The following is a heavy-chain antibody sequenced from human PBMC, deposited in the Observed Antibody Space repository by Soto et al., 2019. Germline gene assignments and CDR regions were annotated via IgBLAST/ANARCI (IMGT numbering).Heavy chain of an antibody. CDR1: GYTFTSYD. D-gene: IGHD3-3*01. J-gene: IGHJ4*02. Sequence: QVQLVQSGAEVKKPGASVKVSCKASGYTFTSYDISWVRQATGQGLEWMGWMSPSSGTTGFVQKFQGRVTVTSDTSMSTAYLEVTSLTSEDTAVYYCARTIFGVATYDFDYWGQGALVTVSS. V-gene: IGHV1-8*01. CDR2: MSPSSGTT. CDR3: ARTIFGVATYDFDY.